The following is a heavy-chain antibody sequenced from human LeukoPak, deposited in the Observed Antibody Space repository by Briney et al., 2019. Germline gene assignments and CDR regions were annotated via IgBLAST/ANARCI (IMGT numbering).Heavy chain of an antibody. CDR3: VRAYHPGGWFDP. V-gene: IGHV3-7*04. CDR1: GFTFSSYG. CDR2: MNEDGGEI. J-gene: IGHJ5*02. D-gene: IGHD2-21*01. Sequence: GGSLRLSCAASGFTFSSYGMTWVRQAPGKGLEWVASMNEDGGEIHYVDSVKGRFTISRDNAKNSLYLQMNSLTAEDTAVYYCVRAYHPGGWFDPWGQGTLVTVSS.